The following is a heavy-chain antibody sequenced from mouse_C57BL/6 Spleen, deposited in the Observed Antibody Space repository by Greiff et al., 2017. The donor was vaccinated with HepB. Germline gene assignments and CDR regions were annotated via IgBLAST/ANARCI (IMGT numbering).Heavy chain of an antibody. CDR3: ARSPITTRLHWYFDV. J-gene: IGHJ1*03. V-gene: IGHV1-55*01. D-gene: IGHD2-4*01. CDR2: IYPGSGST. CDR1: GYTFTSYW. Sequence: QVQLQQPGAELVKPGASVKMSCKASGYTFTSYWITWVKQRPGQGLEWIGDIYPGSGSTNYNEKFKSKATLTVDTSSSPDYMQLSSLTSEDSAVYYCARSPITTRLHWYFDVWGTGTTVTVSS.